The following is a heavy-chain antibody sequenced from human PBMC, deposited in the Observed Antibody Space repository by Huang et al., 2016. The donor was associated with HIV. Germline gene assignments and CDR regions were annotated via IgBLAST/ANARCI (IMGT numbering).Heavy chain of an antibody. CDR3: ARDTTTVAGLDF. CDR2: ISFDGRNK. V-gene: IGHV3-30*14. Sequence: QVQLVESGGGVVQPGRSLRLSCAVSGFTFRDHPMHWVRQAPGKGLECVAVISFDGRNKCYADFGRGRFTISRDNSKNILYLQLNSLTPADTSIYYCARDTTTVAGLDFWGQGALVTVSS. J-gene: IGHJ4*02. CDR1: GFTFRDHP. D-gene: IGHD6-19*01.